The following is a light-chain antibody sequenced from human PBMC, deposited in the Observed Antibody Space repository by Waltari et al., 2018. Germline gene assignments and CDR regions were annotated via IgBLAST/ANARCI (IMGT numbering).Light chain of an antibody. CDR2: KIS. Sequence: SPSLVHSCGKTYLNWFQQGPGLYLRRLIYKISNRDFGVPDRFSGSGSGTDFTMKISRVEAEDVGVYYCIYSTHWMTFGGGTRVEI. J-gene: IGKJ4*01. V-gene: IGKV2-30*02. CDR1: PSLVHSCGKTY. CDR3: IYSTHWMT.